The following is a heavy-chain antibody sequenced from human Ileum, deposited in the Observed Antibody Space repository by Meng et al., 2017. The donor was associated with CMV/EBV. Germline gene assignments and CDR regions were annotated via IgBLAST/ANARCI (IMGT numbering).Heavy chain of an antibody. J-gene: IGHJ4*02. CDR2: IYGKGVT. V-gene: IGHV3-53*01. D-gene: IGHD3-3*01. CDR1: GFTVSNNH. Sequence: GESLKISCAVSGFTVSNNHVAWVRQVPGKGLEWVSVIYGKGVTYYTDSVKGRLTISRDSSTNTVDLQMNSLSADDTAVYYCHGFGGNYYWGQGTLVTVSS. CDR3: HGFGGNYY.